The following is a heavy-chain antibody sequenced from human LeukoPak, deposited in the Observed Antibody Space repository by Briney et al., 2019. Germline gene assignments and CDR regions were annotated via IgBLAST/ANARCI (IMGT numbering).Heavy chain of an antibody. CDR3: EDGIRDFAGPDY. Sequence: GGSLRLSCAASGFTFSHFWMYRIRQVPGKGLATLSRMNSDARSTRDADSVKGRFTISIENAKNTLYLQMNSLRVDDTFFFQAEDGIRDFAGPDYWGQGTLVTVSS. J-gene: IGHJ4*02. CDR1: GFTFSHFW. CDR2: MNSDARST. D-gene: IGHD3-9*01. V-gene: IGHV3-74*01.